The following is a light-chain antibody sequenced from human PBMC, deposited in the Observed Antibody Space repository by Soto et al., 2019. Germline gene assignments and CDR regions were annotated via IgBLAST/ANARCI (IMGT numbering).Light chain of an antibody. CDR3: QQTYSTPYT. Sequence: IQMTHSPSSLSASVGDRVTITCRASQSISNSLNWYQQKPGKAPKLLIYAASSLQSGVPSRFSGSGSGTDFTLTISSLQPEDFATYYCQQTYSTPYTFGQGTNLEIK. CDR2: AAS. V-gene: IGKV1-39*01. J-gene: IGKJ2*01. CDR1: QSISNS.